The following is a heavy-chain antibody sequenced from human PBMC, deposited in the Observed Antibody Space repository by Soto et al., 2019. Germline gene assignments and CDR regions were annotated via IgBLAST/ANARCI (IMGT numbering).Heavy chain of an antibody. D-gene: IGHD2-15*01. Sequence: QVQLVQSGAEVKKPGASVKVSCKASGYFFTDYYIHWVRQAPGQGLEWRGWIKPNSGCTTFAEKFPARVTLTRDTSISTVYMELSRLRSDDTAVYYCARDDGQSRDIFDIWGQGTMVTGSS. CDR1: GYFFTDYY. CDR2: IKPNSGCT. J-gene: IGHJ3*02. V-gene: IGHV1-2*02. CDR3: ARDDGQSRDIFDI.